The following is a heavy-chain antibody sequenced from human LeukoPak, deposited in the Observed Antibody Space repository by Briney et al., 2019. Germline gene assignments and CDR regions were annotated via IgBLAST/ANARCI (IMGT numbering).Heavy chain of an antibody. D-gene: IGHD2-2*01. V-gene: IGHV4-38-2*02. CDR3: ARGYCSSISCVLFDY. Sequence: PSETLSLTCTVSGYSISSDYHWGWIRQPPGKGLEWIGSIHRGGSTYYNPSFKTRVTISLDTSKNQFSLKLSSVTAADTAVYYCARGYCSSISCVLFDYWGQGTLVTVSS. CDR2: IHRGGST. J-gene: IGHJ4*02. CDR1: GYSISSDYH.